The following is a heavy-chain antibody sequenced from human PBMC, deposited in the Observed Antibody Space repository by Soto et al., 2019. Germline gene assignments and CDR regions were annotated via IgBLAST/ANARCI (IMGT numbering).Heavy chain of an antibody. CDR3: ARVPDR. CDR2: IYYSGST. V-gene: IGHV4-59*12. Sequence: SDTLSLTGSGVGDSISFYYWSWIRQPPGKGLEWIGYIYYSGSTYYNPSLKSRVTISVDRSKNQFSLKLSSVTAADTAVYYCARVPDRCGQGTLVTVSS. D-gene: IGHD2-2*01. J-gene: IGHJ5*02. CDR1: GDSISFYY.